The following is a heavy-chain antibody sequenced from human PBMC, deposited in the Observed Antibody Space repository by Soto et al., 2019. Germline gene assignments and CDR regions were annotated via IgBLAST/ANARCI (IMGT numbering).Heavy chain of an antibody. CDR1: GYTFTGYY. V-gene: IGHV1-2*04. CDR3: ARVGYDFWSALPRTDDYYGMDV. CDR2: INPNSGGT. Sequence: GASVKVSCKASGYTFTGYYMHWVRQAPGQGLEWMGWINPNSGGTNYAQKFQGWVTMTRDTSISTAYMELSRLRSDDTAVYYCARVGYDFWSALPRTDDYYGMDVWGQGTTVTVSS. D-gene: IGHD3-3*01. J-gene: IGHJ6*02.